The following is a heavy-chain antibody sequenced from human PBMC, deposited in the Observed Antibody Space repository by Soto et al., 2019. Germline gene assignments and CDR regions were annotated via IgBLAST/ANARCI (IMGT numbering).Heavy chain of an antibody. CDR1: GYSFIGYY. CDR2: MTPNSGGT. J-gene: IGHJ4*02. D-gene: IGHD3-22*01. CDR3: ARASMIVEKYDV. V-gene: IGHV1-2*02. Sequence: QVQLVQSGAEVKKPGASVKVSCKASGYSFIGYYIHWVRQAPGQGLERMGWMTPNSGGTDYAQKFQGRVTMTRDTSISTAYMELNSLSSDDTAVYYCARASMIVEKYDVWGQGTQVTVSS.